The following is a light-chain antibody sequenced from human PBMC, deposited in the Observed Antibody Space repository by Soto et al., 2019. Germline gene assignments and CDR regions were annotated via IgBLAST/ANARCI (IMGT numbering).Light chain of an antibody. CDR1: QSISSW. CDR3: QKYETYSPT. V-gene: IGKV1-5*03. Sequence: HMPPAPPTASGSVVMEVNISXGASQSISSWLAWYQQQTGTAPQIXIYKESSLERGVPDRGSGSGAGTELNLTINRLKSDDFATYYCQKYETYSPTCGQGTKVDIK. CDR2: KES. J-gene: IGKJ1*01.